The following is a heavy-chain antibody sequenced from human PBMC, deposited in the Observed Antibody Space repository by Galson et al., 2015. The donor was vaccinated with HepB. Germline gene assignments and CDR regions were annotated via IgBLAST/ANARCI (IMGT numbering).Heavy chain of an antibody. D-gene: IGHD3-22*01. CDR3: ARDGGHYYDSSGYYFAY. Sequence: SVKVSCKASGGTFSSYAISWVRQAPGQGLEWMGGIIPIFGTANYAQKFQGRVTITADESTSTAYMELSSLRSEDTAVYYCARDGGHYYDSSGYYFAYWGQGTLVTVSS. CDR1: GGTFSSYA. J-gene: IGHJ4*02. V-gene: IGHV1-69*13. CDR2: IIPIFGTA.